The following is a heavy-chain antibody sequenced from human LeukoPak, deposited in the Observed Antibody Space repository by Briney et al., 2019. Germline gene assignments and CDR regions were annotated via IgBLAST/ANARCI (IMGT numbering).Heavy chain of an antibody. V-gene: IGHV4-39*01. Sequence: WIRQPPGKGLEWIGSIHNSGSTYYNPSLKSRVTISIDTSRNQFSLKLTSVTATDTAVYYCVRHDALTPNWFDPWGQGNLVTVSS. J-gene: IGHJ5*02. D-gene: IGHD2-2*01. CDR3: VRHDALTPNWFDP. CDR2: IHNSGST.